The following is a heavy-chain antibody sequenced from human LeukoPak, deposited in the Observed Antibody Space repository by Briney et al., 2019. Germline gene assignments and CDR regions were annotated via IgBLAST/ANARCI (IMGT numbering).Heavy chain of an antibody. Sequence: GASVTVSFMASGYTLTCYYMHWLGQAPARGRAGRGWNNPNSAGKNYAQKFQGRVTITRATSISTAYMEPSSLRSDDTAVYYCARDETCIVATDYWGQGRLVSVFS. CDR3: ARDETCIVATDY. V-gene: IGHV1-2*02. D-gene: IGHD1-26*01. J-gene: IGHJ4*02. CDR2: NNPNSAGK. CDR1: GYTLTCYY.